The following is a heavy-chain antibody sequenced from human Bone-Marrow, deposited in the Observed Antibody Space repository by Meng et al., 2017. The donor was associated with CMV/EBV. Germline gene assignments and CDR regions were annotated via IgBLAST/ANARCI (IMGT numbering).Heavy chain of an antibody. J-gene: IGHJ6*02. Sequence: GESLKISCAASGFTFSSYGMHWVRQAPGKGLEWVAVIWYDGSNKYYADSVKGRFTISRDNSKNTLYLQMNSLRAEDTAVYYCAKDIVVVPAGGEPSGMDVWGQGPTVTVYS. V-gene: IGHV3-33*06. CDR2: IWYDGSNK. D-gene: IGHD2-2*01. CDR1: GFTFSSYG. CDR3: AKDIVVVPAGGEPSGMDV.